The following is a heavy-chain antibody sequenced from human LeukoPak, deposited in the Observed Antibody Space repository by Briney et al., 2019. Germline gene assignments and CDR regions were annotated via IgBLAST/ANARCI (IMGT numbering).Heavy chain of an antibody. V-gene: IGHV1-18*01. CDR3: ARAARYYYDSSGYHY. Sequence: ASVEVSCKASGYTFTSYGISWVRQAPGQGLEWMGWISAYNGNTNYAQKLQGRVTMTTDTSTSTAYMELRSLRSDDTAVYYCARAARYYYDSSGYHYWGQGTLVTVSS. CDR2: ISAYNGNT. CDR1: GYTFTSYG. D-gene: IGHD3-22*01. J-gene: IGHJ4*02.